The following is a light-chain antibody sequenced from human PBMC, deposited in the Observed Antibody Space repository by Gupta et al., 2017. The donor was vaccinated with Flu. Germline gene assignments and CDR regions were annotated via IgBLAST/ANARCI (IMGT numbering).Light chain of an antibody. CDR2: CAS. Sequence: PSCVSATVGYRVTHTFLSSYDIRNDLGWYQQKPGQAPKRLIYCASSRECGVPSRFSGSGSGTDFTLTISSLQPEDFAAYYCQQHSNCPFTFGGGTKVEIK. CDR1: YDIRND. V-gene: IGKV1-17*01. CDR3: QQHSNCPFT. J-gene: IGKJ4*01.